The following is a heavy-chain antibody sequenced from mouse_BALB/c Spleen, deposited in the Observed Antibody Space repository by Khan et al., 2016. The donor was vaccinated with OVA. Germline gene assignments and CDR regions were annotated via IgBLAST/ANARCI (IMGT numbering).Heavy chain of an antibody. V-gene: IGHV1-77*01. Sequence: QVQLKQSGPELVKPGASVKMSCKASGYTFTDYVISWVNQRTGQGLEWIGEIYPVSGRTYSNERFKDKATLTADKSSNTAYMQLSSLTSEDSAVYFCARSYDGAWFAYWGQGTLVTVSA. D-gene: IGHD1-1*01. CDR1: GYTFTDYV. CDR3: ARSYDGAWFAY. CDR2: IYPVSGRT. J-gene: IGHJ3*01.